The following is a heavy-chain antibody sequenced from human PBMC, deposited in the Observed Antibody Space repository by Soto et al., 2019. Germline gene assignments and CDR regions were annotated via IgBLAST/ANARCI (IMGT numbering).Heavy chain of an antibody. Sequence: PGGSLRLSCAASGFTFSIYNMNWVRQVPGKGLEWVSFINTGGTSMYYADSVKGRFTVSRDNAKDSLFLQMNSLRVEDTAVYYCLKEYSFERYFGHWGQGTLVTVSS. CDR3: LKEYSFERYFGH. J-gene: IGHJ4*01. V-gene: IGHV3-21*01. D-gene: IGHD6-6*01. CDR1: GFTFSIYN. CDR2: INTGGTSM.